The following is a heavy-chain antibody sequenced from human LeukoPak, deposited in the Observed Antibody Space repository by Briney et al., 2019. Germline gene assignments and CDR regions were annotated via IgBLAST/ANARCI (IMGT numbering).Heavy chain of an antibody. Sequence: GESLQISCKGSGYSFTSYWIGWVRQMPGKGLEWMGIIYPGDSDTRYSPSFQGQVTISADKSISTAYLQWSSLKASDTAMYYCARRSYNWNYDDYYYGMDVWGQGTTVTVSS. J-gene: IGHJ6*02. CDR2: IYPGDSDT. V-gene: IGHV5-51*01. D-gene: IGHD1-7*01. CDR3: ARRSYNWNYDDYYYGMDV. CDR1: GYSFTSYW.